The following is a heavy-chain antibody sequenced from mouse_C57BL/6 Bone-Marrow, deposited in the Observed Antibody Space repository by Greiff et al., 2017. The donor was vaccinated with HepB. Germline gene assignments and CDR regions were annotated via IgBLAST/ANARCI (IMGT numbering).Heavy chain of an antibody. V-gene: IGHV14-4*01. CDR2: IDPENGDT. D-gene: IGHD2-4*01. CDR3: SYYDYDY. CDR1: GFNIKDYY. Sequence: VQLQQSGAELVRPVASVKLSCTASGFNIKDYYMHWVKQRPEQGLEWIGWIDPENGDTEYASKFQGKATITADTSSNTAYLQLSSLTSEDTAVYYCSYYDYDYWGQGTTLTVSS. J-gene: IGHJ2*01.